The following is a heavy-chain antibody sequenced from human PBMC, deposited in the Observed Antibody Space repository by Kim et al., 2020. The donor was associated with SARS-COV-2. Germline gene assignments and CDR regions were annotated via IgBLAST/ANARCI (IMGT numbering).Heavy chain of an antibody. V-gene: IGHV4-39*01. Sequence: SETLSLTCTVSGASISSSGNYWGWIRQPPGKGLEWIGSINYSGSTYYNPSLKSRVTISVDTSKNQFSLKMRSVTAADTAVYYCARLVSENSTVEYWGRGTLVTFPP. CDR3: ARLVSENSTVEY. J-gene: IGHJ4*02. CDR2: INYSGST. CDR1: GASISSSGNY.